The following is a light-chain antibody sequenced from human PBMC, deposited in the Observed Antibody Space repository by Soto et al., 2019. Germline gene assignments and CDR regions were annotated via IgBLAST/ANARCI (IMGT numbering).Light chain of an antibody. CDR3: QQYKSYWT. J-gene: IGKJ1*01. Sequence: DIPMTQSPSTLSASVGDRVAITCRASDNIVHWVAWYQQKPGKAPKLLIYKAANLADEVPSRFAGSGSGTDFTLTITRLQPDDFATYYCQQYKSYWTFGQGTKVDIK. CDR1: DNIVHW. V-gene: IGKV1-5*03. CDR2: KAA.